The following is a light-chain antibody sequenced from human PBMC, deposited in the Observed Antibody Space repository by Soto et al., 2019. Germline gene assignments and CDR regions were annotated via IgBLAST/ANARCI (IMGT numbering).Light chain of an antibody. J-gene: IGKJ3*01. CDR3: QQYGTSPFT. CDR1: LTVSNNY. V-gene: IGKV3-20*01. Sequence: EIVLTQSRGTLSLCPGDRAALSGLASLTVSNNYLARYQQKAGQAPRLLIYGASSRATGIPDRFSGRGSGTDFTLTISRLEPEDFAVYYCQQYGTSPFTFGPGTKVDI. CDR2: GAS.